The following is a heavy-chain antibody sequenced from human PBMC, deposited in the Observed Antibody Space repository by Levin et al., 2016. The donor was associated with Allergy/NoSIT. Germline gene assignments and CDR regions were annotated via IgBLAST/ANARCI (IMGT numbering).Heavy chain of an antibody. D-gene: IGHD3-16*01. V-gene: IGHV4-34*01. CDR2: INHSRST. CDR3: ARGRGTMDV. J-gene: IGHJ6*02. CDR1: GGSFSGYY. Sequence: SETLSLTCAVYGGSFSGYYWSWIRQPPGKGLEWIGEINHSRSTNYNPSLKSRVTISVDMSKNQFSLKLSSVTAADTAVYYCARGRGTMDVWGQGTTVTVSS.